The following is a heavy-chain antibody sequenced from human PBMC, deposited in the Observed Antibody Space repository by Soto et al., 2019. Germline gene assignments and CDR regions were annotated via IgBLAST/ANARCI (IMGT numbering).Heavy chain of an antibody. CDR3: TRPLRATAGTTFYY. CDR1: GYRFIDFF. V-gene: IGHV1-2*02. J-gene: IGHJ4*01. Sequence: ASVKVSCKASGYRFIDFFRHFVRQAPGQGLEWMGWINPYTGETNYAQKFQGRVIMTSAAAIGTAYMELNSLTSDDTAVYYCTRPLRATAGTTFYYWGQGSLVTVSS. D-gene: IGHD1-1*01. CDR2: INPYTGET.